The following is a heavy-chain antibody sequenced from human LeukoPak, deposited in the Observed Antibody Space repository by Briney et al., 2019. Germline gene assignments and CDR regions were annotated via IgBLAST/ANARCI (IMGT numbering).Heavy chain of an antibody. CDR3: AKGAGVVPAAPHDY. D-gene: IGHD2-2*01. CDR2: INQGGSEK. J-gene: IGHJ4*02. V-gene: IGHV3-7*01. CDR1: GFTFSSYW. Sequence: GGSLRLSCAASGFTFSSYWMSWVRQAPEKGLEWVANINQGGSEKYYVDSVKGRLTISRDNAKNSLYLQMNSLRAEDTAVYYCAKGAGVVPAAPHDYWGQGTLVTVSS.